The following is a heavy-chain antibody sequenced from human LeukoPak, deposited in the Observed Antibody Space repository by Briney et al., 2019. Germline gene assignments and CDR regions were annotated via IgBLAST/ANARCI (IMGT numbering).Heavy chain of an antibody. CDR3: ARDWERVVRPYYYMDV. CDR1: GFTFSSYG. CDR2: IWYDGSNK. J-gene: IGHJ6*03. Sequence: PGGSLRLSCAASGFTFSSYGMHWVRQAPGKGLEWVAVIWYDGSNKYYADSVKGRFTISRDNSKNTLYLQMNSLRAEDTAVYYCARDWERVVRPYYYMDVWGKGTTVTVSS. D-gene: IGHD1-1*01. V-gene: IGHV3-33*01.